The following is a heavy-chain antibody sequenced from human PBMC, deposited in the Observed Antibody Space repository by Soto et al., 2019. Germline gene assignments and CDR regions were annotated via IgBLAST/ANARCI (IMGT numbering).Heavy chain of an antibody. V-gene: IGHV3-23*01. CDR3: AKGKGLSYGDYGGGNNWFDS. D-gene: IGHD4-17*01. Sequence: GGSLRLSCAPYGFSLSNYAMTWGRQAAGKGLECVSAISGSDGSTYYADSVKGRFTISRDNSKNTQFLQMNSQRAVDAAVYYCAKGKGLSYGDYGGGNNWFDSWGQGTLVTVSS. CDR1: GFSLSNYA. J-gene: IGHJ5*01. CDR2: ISGSDGST.